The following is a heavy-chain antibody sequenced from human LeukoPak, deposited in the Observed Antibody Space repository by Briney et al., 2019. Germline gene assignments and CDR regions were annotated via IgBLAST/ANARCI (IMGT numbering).Heavy chain of an antibody. CDR3: ARHEGYCSGGSCYENWFDP. CDR2: IDPSDSYT. Sequence: GASVKVSCKGSGYSFTSYWISWVRQMPGKGLEWMGRIDPSDSYTNYSPSFQGHVTISADKSISTAYLQWSSLKASDTAMYYCARHEGYCSGGSCYENWFDPWGQGTLVTVSS. J-gene: IGHJ5*02. CDR1: GYSFTSYW. V-gene: IGHV5-10-1*01. D-gene: IGHD2-15*01.